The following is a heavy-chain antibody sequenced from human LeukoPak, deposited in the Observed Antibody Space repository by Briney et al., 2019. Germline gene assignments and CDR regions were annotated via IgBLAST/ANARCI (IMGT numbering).Heavy chain of an antibody. V-gene: IGHV3-7*01. CDR1: GFTFSNYW. Sequence: GGSLRLSCAASGFTFSNYWMSWVRQAPGKGLEWVAYIREDGSEKYYVDSVKGQFTISRDNAKNSLFLQMDSLRAEDTAVYYCARDLAGHYYGSGSSFDYWGQGTLVTVS. D-gene: IGHD3-10*01. J-gene: IGHJ4*02. CDR2: IREDGSEK. CDR3: ARDLAGHYYGSGSSFDY.